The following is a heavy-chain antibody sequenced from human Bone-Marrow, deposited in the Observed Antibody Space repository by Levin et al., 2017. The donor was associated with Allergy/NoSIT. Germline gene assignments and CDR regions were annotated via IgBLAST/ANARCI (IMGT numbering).Heavy chain of an antibody. CDR1: GFSFEEYN. V-gene: IGHV3-43*01. CDR2: ITWDSSDT. J-gene: IGHJ4*02. D-gene: IGHD5-18*01. CDR3: ARDGDTVMVTLYYFDY. Sequence: GASVKVSCSVSGFSFEEYNMHWLRQVPGKRLEWVSLITWDSSDTYYADSVKGRFTISRDNSKNSLYLQMNSLRTEDTALYYCARDGDTVMVTLYYFDYWGQGTEVSVS.